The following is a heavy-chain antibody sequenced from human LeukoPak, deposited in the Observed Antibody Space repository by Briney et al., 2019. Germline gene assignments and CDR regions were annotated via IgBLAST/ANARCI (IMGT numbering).Heavy chain of an antibody. Sequence: GGSLRLSCAASGFTFSSYSMNWVRQAPGKGLEWVSYISSSSSTIYYADSVKGRFTISRDNAKNSLYLQMNSLRAEDTAVYYCAGMLGTGTTFFYYYYMDVWGKGTTVTVSS. CDR1: GFTFSSYS. V-gene: IGHV3-48*01. D-gene: IGHD1-7*01. CDR3: AGMLGTGTTFFYYYYMDV. CDR2: ISSSSSTI. J-gene: IGHJ6*03.